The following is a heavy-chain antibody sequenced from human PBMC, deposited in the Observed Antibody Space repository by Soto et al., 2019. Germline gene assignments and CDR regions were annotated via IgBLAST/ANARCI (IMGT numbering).Heavy chain of an antibody. CDR1: GGSISGYY. CDR2: IHYSGST. CDR3: ARGSAAGTKSPFDY. V-gene: IGHV4-59*01. Sequence: PSETLSLTCTVSGGSISGYYWSWIRQSPGKGLEWIGYIHYSGSTNYNPSLKSRVTISVDTSKNQLSLKLSSVTAADTAVYYCARGSAAGTKSPFDYWGQGILVTVSS. J-gene: IGHJ4*02. D-gene: IGHD6-13*01.